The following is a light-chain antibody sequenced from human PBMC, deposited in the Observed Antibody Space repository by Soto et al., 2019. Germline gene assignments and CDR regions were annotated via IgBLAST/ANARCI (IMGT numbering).Light chain of an antibody. CDR1: SLDVGGYNY. CDR2: DVS. J-gene: IGLJ1*01. Sequence: QAVLTEYHFIPASTRCSIIILSPITSLDVGGYNYVSWYQQHPGKAPKLMIYDVSNRPAGVSNRFSGSKSGNTASLTISGLQAEDEADYYCSSYTSSSTYVFGTGTKVTVL. V-gene: IGLV2-14*01. CDR3: SSYTSSSTYV.